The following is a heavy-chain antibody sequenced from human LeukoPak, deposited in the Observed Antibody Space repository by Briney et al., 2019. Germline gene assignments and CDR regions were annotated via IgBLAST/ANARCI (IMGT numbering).Heavy chain of an antibody. D-gene: IGHD6-13*01. CDR2: ITSSSRYT. V-gene: IGHV3-21*06. Sequence: GGSLRLSCAASVFTFSTYNMTWVRQAPGKGLEWVSSITSSSRYTFYADSVKGRFTISRDNAKTSLYLQMNSLRAEDTDIYYCARFGQQLVLIYYYYYMDVWGKGTTVTISS. CDR1: VFTFSTYN. CDR3: ARFGQQLVLIYYYYYMDV. J-gene: IGHJ6*03.